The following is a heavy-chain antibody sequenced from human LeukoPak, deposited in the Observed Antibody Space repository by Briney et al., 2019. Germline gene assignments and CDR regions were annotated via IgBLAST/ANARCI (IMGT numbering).Heavy chain of an antibody. CDR3: ASSRGWYNAFDI. CDR1: GFTFSSYG. Sequence: GRSLRLSCAASGFTFSSYGMHWVRQAPGKGLEWVAVIWYDGSNKYYADSVKGRFTISRDNSKNTLYLQMNSLRAEDTAVYYCASSRGWYNAFDIWGQGTMVTVSS. J-gene: IGHJ3*02. V-gene: IGHV3-33*01. CDR2: IWYDGSNK. D-gene: IGHD6-19*01.